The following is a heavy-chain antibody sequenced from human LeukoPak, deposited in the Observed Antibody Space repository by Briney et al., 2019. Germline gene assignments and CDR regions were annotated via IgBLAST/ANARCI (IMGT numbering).Heavy chain of an antibody. D-gene: IGHD4-17*01. CDR2: IIPILGIA. Sequence: SVKVSCKASGGTFSSYAISWVRQAPGQGLEWMGRIIPILGIANYAQKFQGRVTITADKSTSTAYMELSSLRSEDTAVYYCAYDYGDHGCFDYWGQGTLVTVSS. J-gene: IGHJ4*02. CDR3: AYDYGDHGCFDY. CDR1: GGTFSSYA. V-gene: IGHV1-69*04.